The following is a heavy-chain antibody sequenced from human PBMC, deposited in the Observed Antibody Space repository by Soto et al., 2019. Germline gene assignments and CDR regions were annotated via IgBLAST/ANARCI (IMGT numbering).Heavy chain of an antibody. CDR1: GGSISSYY. CDR3: ARDRGDSYGHYYYYYGMDV. V-gene: IGHV4-59*01. D-gene: IGHD5-18*01. Sequence: SETLSLTCTVSGGSISSYYWSWIRQPPGKGLEWIGYIYYSGSTNYNPSLKSRVTISVDTSKNQFSLKLSSVTAADTAVYYCARDRGDSYGHYYYYYGMDVWGQGTTVTVSS. CDR2: IYYSGST. J-gene: IGHJ6*02.